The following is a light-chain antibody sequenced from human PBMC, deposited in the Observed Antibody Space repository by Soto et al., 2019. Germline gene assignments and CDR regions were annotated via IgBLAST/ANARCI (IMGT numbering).Light chain of an antibody. V-gene: IGKV3-15*01. J-gene: IGKJ5*01. Sequence: SVLTQSPATLSSFPGDRVTLSCRASQGVNTRLAWYQHRPGQAPRLLIYLTSNRATGVPARFSGSGSGTEFTLTISSLQSEDSGIYYCLQDNDWPLSTFAQGTRLEIK. CDR1: QGVNTR. CDR2: LTS. CDR3: LQDNDWPLST.